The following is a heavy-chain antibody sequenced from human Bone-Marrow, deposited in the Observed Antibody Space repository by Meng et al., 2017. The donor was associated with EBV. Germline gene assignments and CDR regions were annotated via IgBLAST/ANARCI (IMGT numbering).Heavy chain of an antibody. D-gene: IGHD4-17*01. J-gene: IGHJ4*02. CDR1: GGSISSSNW. V-gene: IGHV4-4*02. Sequence: QGPVQGSGPGLVKPSGTRSPPCAVSGGSISSSNWWSWVRQPPGKGLEWIGEIYHSGSTNYNPSLKSRVTISVDKSKNQFSLKLSSVTAADTAVYYCAKRTTAYLFDYWGQGTLVTVSS. CDR2: IYHSGST. CDR3: AKRTTAYLFDY.